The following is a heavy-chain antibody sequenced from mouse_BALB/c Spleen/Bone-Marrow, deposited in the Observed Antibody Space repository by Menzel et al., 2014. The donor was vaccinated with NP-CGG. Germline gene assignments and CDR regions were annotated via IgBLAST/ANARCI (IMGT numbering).Heavy chain of an antibody. CDR2: INPGSGST. Sequence: QVQLQQSGAEPVRPGTSVKVSFKASGYAFTDYLMEWLKQRPGQGLEWIGVINPGSGSTNYNEKFKDKATLTADKSSGTAYMQLSSLTSDDSAVYFCARYDGYFDYWGQGTILTVSS. V-gene: IGHV1-54*01. J-gene: IGHJ2*01. CDR3: ARYDGYFDY. D-gene: IGHD2-3*01. CDR1: GYAFTDYL.